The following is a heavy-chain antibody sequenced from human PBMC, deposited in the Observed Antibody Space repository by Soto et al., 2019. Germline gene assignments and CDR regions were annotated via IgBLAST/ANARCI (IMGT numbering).Heavy chain of an antibody. CDR2: IYYSGST. CDR3: ARDRGGTWRYKWFDP. D-gene: IGHD3-10*01. CDR1: GGSISSDDYY. Sequence: QVQLQESGPGLVKPSQTLSLTCTVSGGSISSDDYYWSWIRQPPGKGLEWIGHIYYSGSTYYNPSLKSRVTISVDTSTNQFSLNVRSVTAADTAVYYCARDRGGTWRYKWFDPWGQGTPVTVSS. V-gene: IGHV4-30-4*01. J-gene: IGHJ5*02.